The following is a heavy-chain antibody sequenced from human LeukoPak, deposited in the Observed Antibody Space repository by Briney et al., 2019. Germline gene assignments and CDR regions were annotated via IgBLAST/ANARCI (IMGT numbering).Heavy chain of an antibody. CDR2: ISHGGST. CDR3: ARDLIRGLVARGFDY. D-gene: IGHD3-10*01. Sequence: SETLSLTCGVYGYSISSDNYWGWIRQPPGKGLEWLGSISHGGSTFYNPSLKSRVTILLDTSKNHFSLKLRSVTAADTAVYYCARDLIRGLVARGFDYWGQGILVTVSS. CDR1: GYSISSDNY. J-gene: IGHJ4*02. V-gene: IGHV4-38-2*02.